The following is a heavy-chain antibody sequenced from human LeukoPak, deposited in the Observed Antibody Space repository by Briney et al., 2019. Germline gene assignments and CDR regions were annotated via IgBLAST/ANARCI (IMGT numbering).Heavy chain of an antibody. Sequence: SGGSLRLSCAASGSTFSSYGMHWVRQAPGKGLEWVAVIWYDGSNKYYADSVKGRFTISRDNSKNTLYLQMNSLRAEDTAVYYCARGYSYGHGGFDYWGQGTLVTVSS. D-gene: IGHD5-18*01. CDR1: GSTFSSYG. J-gene: IGHJ4*02. V-gene: IGHV3-33*01. CDR2: IWYDGSNK. CDR3: ARGYSYGHGGFDY.